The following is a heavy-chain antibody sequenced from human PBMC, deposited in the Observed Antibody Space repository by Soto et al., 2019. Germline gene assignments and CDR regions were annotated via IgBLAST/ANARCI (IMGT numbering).Heavy chain of an antibody. Sequence: EVQLVESGGDLVQPGGSLRLSCAASGFTFRTYWMTWVRQLPGKGLEWVAHIRPDGSEAAYVDSVRGRFTISRDNDKNSLHLHMSSLGVEDTAVYYGAREGWGSLLDHWGLGTLVTVSS. CDR1: GFTFRTYW. CDR3: AREGWGSLLDH. V-gene: IGHV3-7*04. J-gene: IGHJ4*02. CDR2: IRPDGSEA. D-gene: IGHD7-27*01.